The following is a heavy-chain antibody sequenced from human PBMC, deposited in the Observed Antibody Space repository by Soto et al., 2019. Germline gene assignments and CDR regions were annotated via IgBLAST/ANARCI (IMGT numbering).Heavy chain of an antibody. J-gene: IGHJ4*02. CDR1: AFTFSDYY. D-gene: IGHD2-15*01. Sequence: GGSLRLSCAASAFTFSDYYVGWTRQAPGKGLEWLSYISGNGNTIYYADSVKGRFTVSRDNAKNLLYLQMNSLRAEDTAVYYCAASAVVAAHYWGQGALVTVSS. CDR3: AASAVVAAHY. CDR2: ISGNGNTI. V-gene: IGHV3-11*01.